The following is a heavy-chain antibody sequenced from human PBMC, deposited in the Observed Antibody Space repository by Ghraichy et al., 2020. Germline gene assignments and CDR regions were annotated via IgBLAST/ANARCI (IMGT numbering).Heavy chain of an antibody. V-gene: IGHV5-51*01. CDR3: ARGVGYYYDSSGYYFDY. CDR2: IYPGDSDT. J-gene: IGHJ4*02. Sequence: GESLNISCKGSGYSFTSYWIGWVRQMPGKGLEWMGIIYPGDSDTRYSPSFQGQVTISADKSISTAYLQWSSLKASDTAMYYCARGVGYYYDSSGYYFDYWGQGTLVTVSS. CDR1: GYSFTSYW. D-gene: IGHD3-22*01.